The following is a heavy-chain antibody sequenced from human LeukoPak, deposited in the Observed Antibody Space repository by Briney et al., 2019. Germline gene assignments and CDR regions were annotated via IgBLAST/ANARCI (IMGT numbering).Heavy chain of an antibody. CDR2: INSDGSST. CDR3: ARDMEQLALYYFDY. V-gene: IGHV3-74*01. Sequence: QPGGSLRLSCAASGFTFSSYWMHWVRQAPGKGLVWVSRINSDGSSTSYADSVKGRFTISRDNAKTTLYLQMNSLRAEDTAVYYCARDMEQLALYYFDYWARETRVTVPS. CDR1: GFTFSSYW. D-gene: IGHD6-13*01. J-gene: IGHJ4*02.